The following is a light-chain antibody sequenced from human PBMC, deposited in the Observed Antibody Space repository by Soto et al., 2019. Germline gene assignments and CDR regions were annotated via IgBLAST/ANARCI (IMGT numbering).Light chain of an antibody. J-gene: IGKJ1*01. CDR1: QSVSSSY. CDR2: GAS. CDR3: QEYNTWPWT. Sequence: EIVLTQSPGTLSLSPGERATLSCRASQSVSSSYLAWYQQKPGQAPRLLIYGASSRATGIPDRFSGSGSGTDFTLTISRLEPEDFAVYYCQEYNTWPWTFGQGTKVEFK. V-gene: IGKV3-20*01.